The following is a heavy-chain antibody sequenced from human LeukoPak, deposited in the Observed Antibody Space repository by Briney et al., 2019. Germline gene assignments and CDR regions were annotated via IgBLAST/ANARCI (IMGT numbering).Heavy chain of an antibody. Sequence: GGSLRLSCAASGFTVSSNYMSWVRQAPGKGLEWVSAISGSGGSTYYADSVKGRFTISRDNSKNTLYLQMNSLRAEDTAVYYCAKGVVVVAATFFDYWGQGTLVTVSS. V-gene: IGHV3-23*01. CDR1: GFTVSSNY. J-gene: IGHJ4*02. CDR2: ISGSGGST. CDR3: AKGVVVVAATFFDY. D-gene: IGHD2-15*01.